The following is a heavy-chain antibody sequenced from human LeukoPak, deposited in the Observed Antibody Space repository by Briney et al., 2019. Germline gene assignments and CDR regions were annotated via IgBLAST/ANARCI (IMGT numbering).Heavy chain of an antibody. CDR2: IYYSGST. CDR1: GGSISSGGYY. Sequence: SETLSLTCTVSGGSISSGGYYWSWIRQHPGKGLEWIGYIYYSGSTYYNPSLKSRVTISVDTSQNQFSLKLSSVTAADTAVYYCARRDSRKNLDYWGQGTLVTVSS. CDR3: ARRDSRKNLDY. J-gene: IGHJ4*02. V-gene: IGHV4-31*03. D-gene: IGHD3-22*01.